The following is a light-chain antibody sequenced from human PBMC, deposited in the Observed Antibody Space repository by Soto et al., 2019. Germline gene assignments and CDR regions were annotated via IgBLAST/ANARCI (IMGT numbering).Light chain of an antibody. V-gene: IGKV3-20*01. CDR2: DAS. J-gene: IGKJ1*01. CDR3: QKYGSSPGT. CDR1: QNIGTY. Sequence: EIVLTQSPATLALSAGERATLSCRASQNIGTYLDWYQQKTGQSPRIIIFDASSRATGIPARFSGSGSGTDFNLTISRLEPEDFAVYYCQKYGSSPGTCGQGTKVDIK.